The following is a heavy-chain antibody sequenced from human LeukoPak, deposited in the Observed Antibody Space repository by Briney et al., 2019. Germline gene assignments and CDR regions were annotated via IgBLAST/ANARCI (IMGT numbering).Heavy chain of an antibody. V-gene: IGHV4-59*11. D-gene: IGHD1-26*01. CDR2: IYYSGST. CDR1: GVSISSHY. J-gene: IGHJ4*02. CDR3: AGVRYRGSSSHSPFDY. Sequence: SETLSLTCTVSGVSISSHYWSWIRQPPGKGLEWIGYIYYSGSTNYNPSLKSGVTISVNTSKNQFPLKLISVTAADTTVYYLAGVRYRGSSSHSPFDYWGQGTMVTVSS.